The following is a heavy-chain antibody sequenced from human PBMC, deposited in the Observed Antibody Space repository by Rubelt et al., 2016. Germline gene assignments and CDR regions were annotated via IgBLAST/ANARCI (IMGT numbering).Heavy chain of an antibody. J-gene: IGHJ4*02. Sequence: EVQLVESGGGLVQPGGSLRLSCAASGFSFSSYWMHWVRQAPGKGLVWVSRITSDGSSTGSADFVKGRFTISRDNAKNTLYLQMNSLGAEDTAVYYCARGHYDTSGLWPGVYWGQGTLVTVSS. CDR2: ITSDGSST. CDR3: ARGHYDTSGLWPGVY. V-gene: IGHV3-74*01. CDR1: GFSFSSYW. D-gene: IGHD3-22*01.